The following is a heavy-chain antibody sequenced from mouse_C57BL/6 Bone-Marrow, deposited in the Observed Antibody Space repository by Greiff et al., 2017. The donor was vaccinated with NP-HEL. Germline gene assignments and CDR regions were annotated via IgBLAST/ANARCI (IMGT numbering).Heavy chain of an antibody. V-gene: IGHV12-3*01. J-gene: IGHJ1*03. D-gene: IGHD2-3*01. CDR3: AGDYDGYWYFDV. Sequence: VKVVESGPGLVKPSQSLFLTCSITGFPITSGYYWIWIRQSPGKPLEWMGYITHSGETFYNPSLQSPISITRETSKNQFFLQLSSMTTEDTAMYYCAGDYDGYWYFDVWGTGTTVTVSS. CDR2: ITHSGET. CDR1: GFPITSGYY.